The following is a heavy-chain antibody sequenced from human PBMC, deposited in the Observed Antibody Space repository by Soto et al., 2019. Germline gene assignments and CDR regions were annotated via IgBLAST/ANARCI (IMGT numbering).Heavy chain of an antibody. V-gene: IGHV4-59*01. J-gene: IGHJ6*02. CDR3: ARDLWGYCGTDCYPLDV. Sequence: SETLSLTCTVSGGSISGYYWSWIRQPPGKGLEWIGYMYNTGSTVYNPSFKSRVTISVDTSKNQFSLKLNSVTVADTAVYYCARDLWGYCGTDCYPLDVWGQGTTVT. CDR2: MYNTGST. D-gene: IGHD2-21*02. CDR1: GGSISGYY.